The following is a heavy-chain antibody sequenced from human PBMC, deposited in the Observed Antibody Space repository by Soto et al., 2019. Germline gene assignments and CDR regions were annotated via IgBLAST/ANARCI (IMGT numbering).Heavy chain of an antibody. Sequence: SETLSLTCTVSGGSISSYSWTWIRQPPGKGLEWIGYISYSGSTNYNPSLKSRVTISLDTSKNHFSLKLTSVTAADTAVYYCARVQALFGLDPLDYWGQGNLVTVSS. CDR2: ISYSGST. V-gene: IGHV4-59*01. D-gene: IGHD3-3*01. J-gene: IGHJ4*02. CDR1: GGSISSYS. CDR3: ARVQALFGLDPLDY.